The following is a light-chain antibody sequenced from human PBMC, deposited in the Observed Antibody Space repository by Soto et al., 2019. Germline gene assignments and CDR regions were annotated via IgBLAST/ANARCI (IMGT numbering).Light chain of an antibody. J-gene: IGKJ2*01. CDR1: QSVSSTS. V-gene: IGKV3-20*01. CDR2: GAS. CDR3: QQFDSSPYT. Sequence: EIVLTQSPGALSLSPGERATLSCRASQSVSSTSLAWYQQKPGQSPRFLIYGASTRAAGIPDRFSGGGSGTDFTLTISRLEPEDFAVYFCQQFDSSPYTFGQGTKLEIK.